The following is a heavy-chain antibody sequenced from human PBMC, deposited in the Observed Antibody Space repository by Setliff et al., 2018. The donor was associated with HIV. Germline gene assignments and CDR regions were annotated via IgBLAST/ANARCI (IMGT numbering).Heavy chain of an antibody. Sequence: ASVKVSCKTSGGSFDMHTISWVRQAPGQGLEFVGRIIPIIDTTNYAQKFQGRVTITADKSANTTYMELRSLRSEDTAIYYCATKSRSSRNWAIFDYWGQGVLVTVSS. CDR2: IIPIIDTT. CDR3: ATKSRSSRNWAIFDY. J-gene: IGHJ4*02. D-gene: IGHD6-13*01. CDR1: GGSFDMHT. V-gene: IGHV1-69*08.